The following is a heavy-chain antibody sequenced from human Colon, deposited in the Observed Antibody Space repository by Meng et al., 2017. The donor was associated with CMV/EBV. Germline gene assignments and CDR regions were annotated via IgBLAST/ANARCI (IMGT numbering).Heavy chain of an antibody. D-gene: IGHD3-22*01. CDR2: INPNSGGT. Sequence: ASVKVSCKASGYTFTGYYMHWVRQAPGQGLEWMGWINPNSGGTNYAQKFQGRVTITRDTSISTAYMELSRLRSDDTAVYYCARGRLLITMIVGDYWGQGTLVTVSS. J-gene: IGHJ4*02. CDR1: GYTFTGYY. CDR3: ARGRLLITMIVGDY. V-gene: IGHV1-2*02.